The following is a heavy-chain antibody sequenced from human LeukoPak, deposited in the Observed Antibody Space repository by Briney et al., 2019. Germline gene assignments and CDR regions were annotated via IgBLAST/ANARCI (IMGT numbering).Heavy chain of an antibody. J-gene: IGHJ6*03. D-gene: IGHD3-22*01. V-gene: IGHV4-39*07. CDR3: ARVSYYYYYMDV. CDR1: GGSISSSSYY. CDR2: IYYSGST. Sequence: SETLSLTCTVSGGSISSSSYYWGWIRQPPGKGLEWIGSIYYSGSTYYNPSLKSRVTISVDTSKNQFSLKLSSVTAADTAVYYCARVSYYYYYMDVWGKGTTVTVS.